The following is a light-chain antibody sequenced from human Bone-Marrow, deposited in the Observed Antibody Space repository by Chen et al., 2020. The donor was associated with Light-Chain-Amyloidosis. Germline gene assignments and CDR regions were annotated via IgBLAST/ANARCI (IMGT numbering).Light chain of an antibody. CDR3: MQALQTPMYT. J-gene: IGKJ2*01. CDR2: LGS. V-gene: IGKV2-28*01. Sequence: DIVMTKSPLSLHVTPGEPTSISCRSSQSLLYSNGYNSLDWYLQKPGQSPQLLIYLGSNRASGVPDRFSGSGSGTDFTLKISRVEAEYVGVYYCMQALQTPMYTFGQGTKLEIK. CDR1: QSLLYSNGYNS.